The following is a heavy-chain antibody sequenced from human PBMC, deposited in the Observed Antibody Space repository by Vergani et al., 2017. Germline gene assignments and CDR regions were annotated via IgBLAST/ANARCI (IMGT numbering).Heavy chain of an antibody. CDR3: ARLGSVDIVATITFYYYGMDV. CDR2: ISSSSSYI. D-gene: IGHD5-12*01. Sequence: EVQLVEPGGGLVKPGGSLRLSCAASGFTFSSYSMNWVRQAPGKGLEWVSSISSSSSYIYYTDSVKGRFTISRDNAKNSLYLQMNSLRAEDTAVYYCARLGSVDIVATITFYYYGMDVWGQGTTVTVSS. CDR1: GFTFSSYS. J-gene: IGHJ6*02. V-gene: IGHV3-21*01.